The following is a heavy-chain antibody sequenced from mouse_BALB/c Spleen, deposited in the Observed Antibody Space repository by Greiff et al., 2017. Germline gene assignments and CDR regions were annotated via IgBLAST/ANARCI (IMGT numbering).Heavy chain of an antibody. J-gene: IGHJ2*01. CDR2: IWSGGST. Sequence: VKLMESGPGLVQPSQSLSITCTVSGFSLTSYGVHWVRQSPGKGLEWLGVIWSGGSTDYNAAFISRLSISKDNSKSQVFFKMNSLQANDTAIYYCARKERELPYFDYWGQGTTLTVSS. V-gene: IGHV2-2*02. CDR1: GFSLTSYG. CDR3: ARKERELPYFDY.